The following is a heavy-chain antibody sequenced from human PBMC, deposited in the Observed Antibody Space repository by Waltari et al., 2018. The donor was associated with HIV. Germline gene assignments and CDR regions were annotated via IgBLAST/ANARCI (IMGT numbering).Heavy chain of an antibody. Sequence: EVQLVESGGGLVKPGGSLRLSCAAPGFSDSALYMSWVRLAPGKGLQWVSVLYTEGRTQYMDSVKGRFTIFRDDSKNTLYLQMNSLRVDDTAIYYCARMKRSYGSGQSRYFYFGMDVWGQGTTVIISS. D-gene: IGHD3-10*01. J-gene: IGHJ6*02. CDR2: LYTEGRT. CDR1: GFSDSALY. V-gene: IGHV3-53*01. CDR3: ARMKRSYGSGQSRYFYFGMDV.